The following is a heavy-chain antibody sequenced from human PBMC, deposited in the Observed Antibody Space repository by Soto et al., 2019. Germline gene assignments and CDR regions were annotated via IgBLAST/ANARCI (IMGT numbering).Heavy chain of an antibody. CDR2: ISYDGTNK. D-gene: IGHD4-17*01. V-gene: IGHV3-30*18. J-gene: IGHJ6*04. Sequence: QVQLVESGGGEVQPGRSLTISCAASGFTFSTYGMHWVRQTPGKGLEWVAVISYDGTNKFYSDSVKGRFTISRDNFKNTLTLQINSLRADDTAVYSCAKDLQSYGDYDYYCYGMDVWGIGTRVTVSS. CDR1: GFTFSTYG. CDR3: AKDLQSYGDYDYYCYGMDV.